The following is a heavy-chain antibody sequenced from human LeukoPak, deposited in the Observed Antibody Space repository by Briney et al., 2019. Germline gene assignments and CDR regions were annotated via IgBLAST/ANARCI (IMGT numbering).Heavy chain of an antibody. Sequence: ASVKVSCKASGYTFTSYGISWVRQAPGQGLEWMGWISAYNGNTNYAQKLQGRVTMTTDTSTSTAYMELRSLRSDDTAVYYCARDEGYCSSTSCYPIDYWGQGTLVTVSS. J-gene: IGHJ4*02. CDR3: ARDEGYCSSTSCYPIDY. D-gene: IGHD2-2*01. CDR1: GYTFTSYG. CDR2: ISAYNGNT. V-gene: IGHV1-18*01.